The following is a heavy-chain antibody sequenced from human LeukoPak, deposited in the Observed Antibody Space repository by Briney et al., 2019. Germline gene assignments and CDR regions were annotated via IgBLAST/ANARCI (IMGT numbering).Heavy chain of an antibody. V-gene: IGHV3-23*01. Sequence: PGGSLRLSCAAAGFTVSSYAMSWVRQAPGKGLEWVSAISGSGGSTYYAESVKGRLTLSRDNSKNTLYLQMNSLKAEDTAVYFCAKDLSEYSYGIDYWGQGALVTVSS. D-gene: IGHD5-18*01. CDR1: GFTVSSYA. J-gene: IGHJ4*02. CDR2: ISGSGGST. CDR3: AKDLSEYSYGIDY.